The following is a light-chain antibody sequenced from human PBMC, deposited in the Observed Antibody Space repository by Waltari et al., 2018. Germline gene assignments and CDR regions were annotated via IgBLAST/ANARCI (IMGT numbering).Light chain of an antibody. CDR3: QQKVT. J-gene: IGKJ5*01. Sequence: DIQMTQSRSSLSASVGERVTLTCRASQSISSYLNWYQQKPGKAPKLLIYAASSLQSGVPSRFSCSGSGTDFTLTISSLQPEDFATYYCQQKVTFGQGTRLEIK. CDR2: AAS. CDR1: QSISSY. V-gene: IGKV1-39*01.